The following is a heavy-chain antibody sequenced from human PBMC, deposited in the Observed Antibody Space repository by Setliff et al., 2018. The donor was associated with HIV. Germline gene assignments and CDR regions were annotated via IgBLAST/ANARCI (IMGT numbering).Heavy chain of an antibody. CDR2: IYTSGTT. V-gene: IGHV4-61*02. J-gene: IGHJ6*03. CDR3: ALTGYTLLRGYMEV. CDR1: GDSISSGSYY. D-gene: IGHD2-15*01. Sequence: KPSETLSLTCTVSGDSISSGSYYWSWIRQPAGKGLEWIGRIYTSGTTNYNPSLKSRVTISVDTSKNQFSLKLTSVTAADTAVYYCALTGYTLLRGYMEVWGKGTTVTVSS.